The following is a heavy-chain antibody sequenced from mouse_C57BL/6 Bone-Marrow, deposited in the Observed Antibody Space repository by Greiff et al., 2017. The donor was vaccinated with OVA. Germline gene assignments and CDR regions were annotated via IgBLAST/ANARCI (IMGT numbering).Heavy chain of an antibody. V-gene: IGHV2-2*01. Sequence: VKVVESGPGLVQPSQSLSITCTVSGFSLTSYGVHWVRQSPGKGLEWLGVIWSGGSTDYNAAFISRLSISKDNSKSQVFFKMNSLQADDTAIYYCARKVTGLWYFDVWGTGTTVTVSS. CDR1: GFSLTSYG. D-gene: IGHD2-1*01. J-gene: IGHJ1*03. CDR2: IWSGGST. CDR3: ARKVTGLWYFDV.